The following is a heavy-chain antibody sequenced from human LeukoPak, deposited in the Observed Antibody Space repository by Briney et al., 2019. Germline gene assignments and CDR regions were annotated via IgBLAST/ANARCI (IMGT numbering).Heavy chain of an antibody. CDR3: ATTCSYCSSGTCTL. V-gene: IGHV3-7*01. D-gene: IGHD2-15*01. CDR1: GLTFRSYW. CDR2: IHPDRGTR. Sequence: GESLRLSCAASGLTFRSYWMSWVRQAPGKGLEWVANIHPDRGTRNYVDSVRGRFTISRDNAANSLYLQMDSLRAEDTAVYYCATTCSYCSSGTCTLGGQGTLVTVSS. J-gene: IGHJ4*02.